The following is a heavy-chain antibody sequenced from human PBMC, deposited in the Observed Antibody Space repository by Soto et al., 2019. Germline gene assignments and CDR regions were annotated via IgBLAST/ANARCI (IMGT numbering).Heavy chain of an antibody. V-gene: IGHV1-69*01. CDR3: ARGGYCSSTSCYAAVYYYYYYGMDV. J-gene: IGHJ6*02. CDR1: GGTFSSYA. Sequence: QVQLVQSGAEVKKPGSSVKVSCKASGGTFSSYAISWVRQAPGQGLEWMGGIIPIFGTANYAQKFQGRVTITADESTSTAYMELSSLRSEDTAVYYCARGGYCSSTSCYAAVYYYYYYGMDVWGQGTTVTVSS. CDR2: IIPIFGTA. D-gene: IGHD2-2*01.